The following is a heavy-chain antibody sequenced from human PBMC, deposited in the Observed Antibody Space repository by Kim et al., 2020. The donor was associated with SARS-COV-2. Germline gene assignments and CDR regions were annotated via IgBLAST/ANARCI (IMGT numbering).Heavy chain of an antibody. CDR3: ASSGVLGYCSSTSCPHDY. CDR1: GGTFSSYA. D-gene: IGHD2-2*01. J-gene: IGHJ4*02. Sequence: SVKVSCKASGGTFSSYAISWVRQAPGQGLEWMGGIIPIFGTANYAQKFQGRVTITADESTSTAYMELSSLRSEDTAVYYCASSGVLGYCSSTSCPHDYWGQGTLVTVSS. CDR2: IIPIFGTA. V-gene: IGHV1-69*13.